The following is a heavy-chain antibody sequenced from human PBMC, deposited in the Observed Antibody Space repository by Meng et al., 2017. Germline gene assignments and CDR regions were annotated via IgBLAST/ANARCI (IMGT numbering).Heavy chain of an antibody. Sequence: GSLRLSCAVYGGSISSSSYYWGWIRQPPGKGLEWIGSIYYSGSTYYNPSLKSRVTISVDTSKNQFSLKLSSVTAADTAVYYCARDATAMVHYFDYWGQGTLVTVSS. J-gene: IGHJ4*02. CDR3: ARDATAMVHYFDY. V-gene: IGHV4-39*07. D-gene: IGHD5-18*01. CDR2: IYYSGST. CDR1: GGSISSSSYY.